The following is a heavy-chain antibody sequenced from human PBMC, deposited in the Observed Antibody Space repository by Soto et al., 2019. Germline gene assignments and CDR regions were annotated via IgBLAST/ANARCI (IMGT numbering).Heavy chain of an antibody. CDR1: GGTFGSYA. CDR3: ARRGYSGYDPYGMDV. Sequence: SVKVSCKASGGTFGSYAIGWVRQAPGQGLEWMGGIIPIFGTANYAQKFQGRVTITVDESTSTAYMELSSLRSEDTAVYYCARRGYSGYDPYGMDVWGQGTTVTVSS. D-gene: IGHD5-12*01. J-gene: IGHJ6*02. CDR2: IIPIFGTA. V-gene: IGHV1-69*13.